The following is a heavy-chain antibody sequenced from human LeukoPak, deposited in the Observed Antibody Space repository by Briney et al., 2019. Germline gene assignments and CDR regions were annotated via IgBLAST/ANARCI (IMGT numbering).Heavy chain of an antibody. CDR1: GGTFSSYA. Sequence: EASVKVSCKASGGTFSSYAISWVRQAPGQGLEWMGRIIPILGIANCAQKFQGRVTITADKSTSTAYMELSSLRSEDTAVYYCARGDSSGYWYWGQGTLVTVSS. CDR3: ARGDSSGYWY. J-gene: IGHJ4*02. CDR2: IIPILGIA. V-gene: IGHV1-69*04. D-gene: IGHD3-22*01.